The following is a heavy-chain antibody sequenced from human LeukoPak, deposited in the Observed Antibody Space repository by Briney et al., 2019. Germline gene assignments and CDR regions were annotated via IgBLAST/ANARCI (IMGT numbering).Heavy chain of an antibody. J-gene: IGHJ4*02. CDR2: IIPILGIA. Sequence: SVKVSCKASGYTFTGYYMHWVRQAPGQGLEWMGRIIPILGIANYAQKFQGRVTITADKSTSTAYMELSSLRSEDTAVYYCARDPGLGIVRDYFDYWGQGTLVTVSS. CDR1: GYTFTGYY. D-gene: IGHD7-27*01. V-gene: IGHV1-69*04. CDR3: ARDPGLGIVRDYFDY.